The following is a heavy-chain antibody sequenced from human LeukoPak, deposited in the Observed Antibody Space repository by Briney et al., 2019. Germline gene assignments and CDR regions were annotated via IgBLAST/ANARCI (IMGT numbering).Heavy chain of an antibody. V-gene: IGHV4-59*01. CDR1: GGSISSYY. CDR3: ARVTGYRIEDYFDY. CDR2: IYYSVST. J-gene: IGHJ4*02. D-gene: IGHD6-13*01. Sequence: SETLSLTCTVSGGSISSYYWSWIRQPPGKGLERIGYIYYSVSTNYNPSLKSRVTISVETSKNEFSLKLRSVTAADTAVYYCARVTGYRIEDYFDYWGQGTLVTVSS.